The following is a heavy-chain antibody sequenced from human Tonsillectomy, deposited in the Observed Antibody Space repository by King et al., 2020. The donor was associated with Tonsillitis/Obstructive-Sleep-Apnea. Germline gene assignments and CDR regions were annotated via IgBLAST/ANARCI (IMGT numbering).Heavy chain of an antibody. CDR2: IWYDGSNK. D-gene: IGHD1-26*01. CDR3: AREGVIVGATSAFDI. CDR1: GFTFSSYG. J-gene: IGHJ3*02. V-gene: IGHV3-33*01. Sequence: VQLVESGGGVVQPGRSLRLSCAASGFTFSSYGMHWVRQAPGKGLEWVAVIWYDGSNKYYPDSVKCRFTISRDNSKNTLYLQMNSLRAEDTAVYYCAREGVIVGATSAFDIWGQGTMVTVSS.